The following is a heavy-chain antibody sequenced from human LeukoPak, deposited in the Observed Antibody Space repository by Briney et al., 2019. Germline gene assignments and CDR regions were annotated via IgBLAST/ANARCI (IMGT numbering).Heavy chain of an antibody. CDR1: GFTFSSYA. J-gene: IGHJ4*02. V-gene: IGHV3-23*01. CDR2: ISHSGGST. Sequence: GGSLRLSCAASGFTFSSYAMSWVRQAPGKGLEWVSLISHSGGSTVYADSVKGRFTMSRDNSKNTLYLQMNNLRAEDTAVYYCAKDFDRSSWYFDYWGQGTLVTVSS. D-gene: IGHD3-22*01. CDR3: AKDFDRSSWYFDY.